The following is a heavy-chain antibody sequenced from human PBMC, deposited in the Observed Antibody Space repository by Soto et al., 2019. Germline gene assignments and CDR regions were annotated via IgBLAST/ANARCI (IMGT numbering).Heavy chain of an antibody. CDR1: GGTFSSYT. Sequence: SVKVSCKASGGTFSSYTISWVRQAPGQGLEWMGRIIPILGIANYAQKFQGRVTITADKSTSTAYMELSSLRSEDTAVYYCARDKPEDFWSGYSNYYYYYMDVWGKGTTVTVSS. CDR3: ARDKPEDFWSGYSNYYYYYMDV. V-gene: IGHV1-69*04. J-gene: IGHJ6*03. CDR2: IIPILGIA. D-gene: IGHD3-3*01.